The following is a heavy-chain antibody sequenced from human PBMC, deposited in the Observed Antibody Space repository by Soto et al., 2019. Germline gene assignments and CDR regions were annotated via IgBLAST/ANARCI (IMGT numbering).Heavy chain of an antibody. CDR1: GGSISSYY. J-gene: IGHJ4*02. Sequence: QVQLQESGPGLVKPSETLSLTCTVSGGSISSYYWSWIRQPPGKGLEWIGYIYYSGSTNYNPSLKSRVTLSVDTSKNQFSLKLSSVTAADTAVYYCARLRYCSGGSCYSFDYWGQGTLVTVSS. V-gene: IGHV4-59*08. CDR2: IYYSGST. D-gene: IGHD2-15*01. CDR3: ARLRYCSGGSCYSFDY.